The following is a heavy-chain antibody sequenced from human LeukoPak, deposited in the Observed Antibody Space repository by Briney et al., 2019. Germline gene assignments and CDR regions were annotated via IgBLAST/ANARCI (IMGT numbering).Heavy chain of an antibody. D-gene: IGHD1-7*01. V-gene: IGHV3-30*04. CDR3: AREDGNFHDAFDI. J-gene: IGHJ3*02. CDR1: GFTFSSYS. Sequence: PGRSLRLSCAASGFTFSSYSMHWVRQAPGKGLEWVALISNDGRNKYYADSVKGRFTISRDNSKNTLYLQMDSLRTEDTAVHYCAREDGNFHDAFDIWGPGTMVTVSS. CDR2: ISNDGRNK.